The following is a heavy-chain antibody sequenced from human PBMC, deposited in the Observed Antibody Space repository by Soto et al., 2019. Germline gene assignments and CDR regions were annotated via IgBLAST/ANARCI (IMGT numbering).Heavy chain of an antibody. D-gene: IGHD1-1*01. V-gene: IGHV1-18*01. Sequence: QVHLVQSGAEVKKPEASVKVSCKCSGYTFTSYGITWVRQAPGQGLEWMGWISAHNGNTNYAQKLQCRVTVTRDTSTSTAYMELRSLRSDDTAVYYCARGRYGDYWGQGALVTVSS. J-gene: IGHJ4*02. CDR1: GYTFTSYG. CDR2: ISAHNGNT. CDR3: ARGRYGDY.